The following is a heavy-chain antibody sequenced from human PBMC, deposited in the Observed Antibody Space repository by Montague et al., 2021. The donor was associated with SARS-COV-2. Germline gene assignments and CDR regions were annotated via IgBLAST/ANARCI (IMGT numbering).Heavy chain of an antibody. D-gene: IGHD1-1*01. J-gene: IGHJ6*02. V-gene: IGHV6-1*01. CDR2: TYYRSKWYN. CDR1: GDSVSSNSAT. CDR3: TSGREGNYNVMDV. Sequence: SAISGDSVSSNSATWNWVRQSPSRGLEWLGRTYYRSKWYNDYAVSVRGRVTINPDTSKNQFSLQPNSVTPEDTAIYYCTSGREGNYNVMDVWGQGTTVTVSS.